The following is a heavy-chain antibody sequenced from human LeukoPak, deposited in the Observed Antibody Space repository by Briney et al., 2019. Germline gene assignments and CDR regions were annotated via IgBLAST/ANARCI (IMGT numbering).Heavy chain of an antibody. CDR3: ARDRSAYYYYSMDV. V-gene: IGHV4-59*01. J-gene: IGHJ6*02. CDR1: GGSISSYY. CDR2: IYYSGST. Sequence: SETLSLTCTVSGGSISSYYWSWIRQSPGKGLEWIGYIYYSGSTNYNPSLKSRVTISVDTSKNQFSLKLSSVTAADTAVYYCARDRSAYYYYSMDVWGQGTTVTVSS.